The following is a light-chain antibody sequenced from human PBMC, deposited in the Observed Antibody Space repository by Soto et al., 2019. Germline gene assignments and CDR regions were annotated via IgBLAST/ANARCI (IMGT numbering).Light chain of an antibody. CDR1: QSVSSD. Sequence: EIVMTQSPATLSVSPGERATLSCRASQSVSSDLAWYQQKPGQAPRLLISDASTRATGIPVRFSGSGSGAEFTLTISSLQSEDFAVYYCQHYNSWPNTFGQGTKLEIK. CDR3: QHYNSWPNT. J-gene: IGKJ2*01. V-gene: IGKV3-15*01. CDR2: DAS.